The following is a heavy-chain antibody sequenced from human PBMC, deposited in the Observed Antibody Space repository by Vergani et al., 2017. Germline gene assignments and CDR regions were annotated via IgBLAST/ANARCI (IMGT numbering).Heavy chain of an antibody. D-gene: IGHD2-2*01. CDR3: ARDGRTVVVPAAPGDWFDP. CDR1: GYTFTNYA. CDR2: INTNTGNP. J-gene: IGHJ5*02. V-gene: IGHV7-4-1*02. Sequence: QVQLVHSGSELKKPGASVKVSCKASGYTFTNYAMNWVRQAPGQGLEWMGWINTNTGNPTYAQGFTGRFVFSLDTSVSTAYLQISSLKSEDTAVYYCARDGRTVVVPAAPGDWFDPWGQGTLVTVSS.